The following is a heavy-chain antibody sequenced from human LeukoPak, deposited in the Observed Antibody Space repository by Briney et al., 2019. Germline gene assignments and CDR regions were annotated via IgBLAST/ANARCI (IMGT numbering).Heavy chain of an antibody. V-gene: IGHV1-69*04. CDR2: IIPILGIA. D-gene: IGHD6-13*01. CDR1: GGTFSSYA. CDR3: ARGQAAAGKSGYYYYYGMDV. Sequence: SVKVPCKASGGTFSSYAIRWVRQAPGQGLEWMGRIIPILGIANYAQKFQGRVTITADKSTSTAYMELSSLRSEDTAVYYCARGQAAAGKSGYYYYYGMDVWGQGTTVTVSS. J-gene: IGHJ6*02.